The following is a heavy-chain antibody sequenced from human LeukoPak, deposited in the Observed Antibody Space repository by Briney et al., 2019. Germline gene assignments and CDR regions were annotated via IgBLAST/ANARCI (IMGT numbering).Heavy chain of an antibody. CDR1: GFTFDDYG. J-gene: IGHJ3*02. V-gene: IGHV3-20*04. D-gene: IGHD3-22*01. CDR3: ARDYDSSGYSDAFDI. CDR2: INWNGGST. Sequence: GGSLRPSCAASGFTFDDYGMSWVRQAPGKGLEWVSGINWNGGSTGYADSVKGRFTISRDNAKNSLYLQMNSLRAEDTALYYCARDYDSSGYSDAFDIWGQGTMVTVSS.